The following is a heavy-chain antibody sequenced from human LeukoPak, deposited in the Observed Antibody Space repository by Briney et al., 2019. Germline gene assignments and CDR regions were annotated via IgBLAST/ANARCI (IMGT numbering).Heavy chain of an antibody. CDR1: GGSFSGYY. CDR3: ARDKRGLAWFDP. D-gene: IGHD3-16*01. Sequence: PSETLSLTCAVYGGSFSGYYWSWIRQPPGKGLEWIGEINHSGSTNYNPSLKSRVTISVDTSKNQFSLKLSSVTAADTAVYYCARDKRGLAWFDPWGQGTLVTVSS. V-gene: IGHV4-34*01. J-gene: IGHJ5*02. CDR2: INHSGST.